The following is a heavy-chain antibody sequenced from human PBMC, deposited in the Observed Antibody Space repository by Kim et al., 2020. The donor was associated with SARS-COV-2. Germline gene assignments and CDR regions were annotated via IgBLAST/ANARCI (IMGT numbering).Heavy chain of an antibody. CDR3: ARSSYLGYFDL. CDR2: IYYSGST. D-gene: IGHD2-2*01. J-gene: IGHJ2*01. CDR1: GGSISSYY. Sequence: SETLSLTCTVSGGSISSYYWSWIRQPPGKGLEWIGYIYYSGSTNYNPSLKSRVTISVDTSKNQFSLKLSSVTAADTAVYYCARSSYLGYFDLWGRGTLVTVSS. V-gene: IGHV4-59*13.